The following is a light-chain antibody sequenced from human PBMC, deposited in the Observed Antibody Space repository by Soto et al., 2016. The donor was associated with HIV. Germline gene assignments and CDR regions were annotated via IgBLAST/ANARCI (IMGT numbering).Light chain of an antibody. V-gene: IGLV3-1*01. CDR2: QDN. CDR3: QAWDNNSAV. CDR1: TLPKQY. J-gene: IGLJ3*02. Sequence: SYELTQPPSVSVSPGQTARITCSGDTLPKQYVYWYQQRPGQAPLLVIYQDNKRPSGIPERFSGSNSGNTATLTISGTQALDEADYYCQAWDNNSAVFGGGTRLSVL.